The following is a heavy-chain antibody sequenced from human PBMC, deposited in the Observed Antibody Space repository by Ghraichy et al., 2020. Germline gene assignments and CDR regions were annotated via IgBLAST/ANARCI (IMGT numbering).Heavy chain of an antibody. CDR3: ARDLNTPH. Sequence: GSLRLSCAASVFIFTSYSMNWVRQAPGKGLEWVSYISSSSSTIYYPDSVKGRFTISRDNAKNSLYLQMNSLRDDDTAVYYCARDLNTPHWGQGTLVTVSS. CDR1: VFIFTSYS. CDR2: ISSSSSTI. V-gene: IGHV3-48*02. J-gene: IGHJ4*02. D-gene: IGHD2-15*01.